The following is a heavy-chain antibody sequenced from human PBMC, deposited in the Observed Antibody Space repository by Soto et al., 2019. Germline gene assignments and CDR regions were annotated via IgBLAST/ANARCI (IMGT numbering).Heavy chain of an antibody. CDR3: AKASIAPAEGCMDV. V-gene: IGHV3-23*01. CDR2: TTGSGDGT. Sequence: GGSLRLSCSASGFTFNSYGMHWVRQAPGKGLEWVSGTTGSGDGTYYADSVKGRFAISRDNSKNTLYLQMDSLRGEDTAVYYCAKASIAPAEGCMDVWDQGTMVTVSS. D-gene: IGHD6-13*01. J-gene: IGHJ6*02. CDR1: GFTFNSYG.